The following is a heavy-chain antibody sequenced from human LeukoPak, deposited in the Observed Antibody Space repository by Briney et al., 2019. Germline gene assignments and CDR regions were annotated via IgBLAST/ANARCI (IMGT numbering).Heavy chain of an antibody. CDR1: GFTFSSYS. Sequence: PGGSLRLSCAASGFTFSSYSMNWVRLAPGKGLEWVSSISSSSSYIYYADSVKGRFTISRDNAKNSLYLQMNSLRAEDTAVYYCASNPQVSHDSSVYSDCWGQGRLVTVSS. CDR3: ASNPQVSHDSSVYSDC. J-gene: IGHJ4*02. CDR2: ISSSSSYI. V-gene: IGHV3-21*01. D-gene: IGHD3-22*01.